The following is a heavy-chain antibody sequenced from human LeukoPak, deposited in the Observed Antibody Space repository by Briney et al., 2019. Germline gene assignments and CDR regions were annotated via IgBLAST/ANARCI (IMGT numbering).Heavy chain of an antibody. V-gene: IGHV4-39*01. CDR2: IYYSGNT. J-gene: IGHJ4*02. CDR1: GGSISSSSYY. Sequence: SETLSLTCTVSGGSISSSSYYWGWIRQPPGKGLEWIGSIYYSGNTYYNPSLKSRVTISVDTSKNQFSLKLSSVTAADTAVYYCARHRFAYLEPAANYFDYWGQGTLVTVSS. CDR3: ARHRFAYLEPAANYFDY. D-gene: IGHD2-2*01.